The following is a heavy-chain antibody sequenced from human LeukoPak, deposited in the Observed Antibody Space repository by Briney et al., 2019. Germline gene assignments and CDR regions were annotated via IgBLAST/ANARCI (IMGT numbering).Heavy chain of an antibody. V-gene: IGHV1-2*02. CDR2: INPNSGGT. CDR3: ARDIAWVGYYYSSGFPNY. J-gene: IGHJ4*02. Sequence: ASVKVSCKASGYTFTGSYMHWVRQAPGQGLEWMGWINPNSGGTNYAQKFQGRVTMTRDTSISTAYMELSRLRSDDTAVYYCARDIAWVGYYYSSGFPNYWGQGTLVTVSS. D-gene: IGHD3-22*01. CDR1: GYTFTGSY.